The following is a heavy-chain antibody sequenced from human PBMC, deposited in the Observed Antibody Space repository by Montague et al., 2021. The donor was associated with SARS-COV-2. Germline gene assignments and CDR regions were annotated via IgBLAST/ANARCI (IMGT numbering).Heavy chain of an antibody. D-gene: IGHD3-9*01. CDR2: IYYSGST. J-gene: IGHJ4*02. CDR1: GGSISRYY. CDR3: ARSRENYNILTGYPYYFDY. Sequence: SETLSLTCTVSGGSISRYYWNRIRQPPGKGLEWIAYIYYSGSTXXXPSXXXRVTISVDTSKNQFSLKLSSVTAADTAVYYCARSRENYNILTGYPYYFDYWGQGTLVTVSS. V-gene: IGHV4-59*01.